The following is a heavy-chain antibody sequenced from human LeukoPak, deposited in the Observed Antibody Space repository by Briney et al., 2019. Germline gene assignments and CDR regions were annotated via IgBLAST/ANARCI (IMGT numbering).Heavy chain of an antibody. CDR1: GGSFTAY. D-gene: IGHD2-2*01. CDR3: ARGAYCTSINCYGFDY. J-gene: IGHJ4*02. Sequence: SETLSLTCNVSGGSFTAYWNWIRQPPGKGLEWIGEVSHSGITSYNPSLKSRVTLSVDTSKNQFSLRLASVTAADTAAYYCARGAYCTSINCYGFDYWGQGTQVTASS. CDR2: VSHSGIT. V-gene: IGHV4-34*01.